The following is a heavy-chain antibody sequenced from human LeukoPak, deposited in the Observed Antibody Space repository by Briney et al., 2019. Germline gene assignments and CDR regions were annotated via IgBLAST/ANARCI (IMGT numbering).Heavy chain of an antibody. V-gene: IGHV3-7*05. D-gene: IGHD2-15*01. CDR3: ARDRDNITCPHDY. Sequence: GGSLRLSCAASGFSFSTYWMSWVRQAPGKGLEWVANINQDGSEKYYVDSVKGRFTIPRDNAKRSLYLQMNSLRAEDTAVFYCARDRDNITCPHDYWGQGTLVTVSS. J-gene: IGHJ4*02. CDR2: INQDGSEK. CDR1: GFSFSTYW.